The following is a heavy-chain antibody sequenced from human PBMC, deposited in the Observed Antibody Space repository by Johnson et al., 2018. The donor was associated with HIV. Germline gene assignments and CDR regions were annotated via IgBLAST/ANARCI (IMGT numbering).Heavy chain of an antibody. CDR1: GFTFSSYG. J-gene: IGHJ3*02. V-gene: IGHV3-30-3*01. Sequence: QVKLVESGGGLVQPGGSLRLSCAASGFTFSSYGMHWVRQAPGKGLNWVAVISYDGSNKDYADSVKGRFTISRDNSKNTMYLQMKSLRAEDTAVYYCAREAITMARGRAFDIWGQGTMVTVSS. D-gene: IGHD3-10*01. CDR3: AREAITMARGRAFDI. CDR2: ISYDGSNK.